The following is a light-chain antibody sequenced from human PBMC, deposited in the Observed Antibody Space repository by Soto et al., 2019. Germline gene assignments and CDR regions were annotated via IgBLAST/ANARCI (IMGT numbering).Light chain of an antibody. CDR1: PSISSW. Sequence: DVQMTQSPAILSASVGDRVTITCRASPSISSWLAWYQQKPGKAPNLLIHKASHLESGVPSRFSGSGSWTEFTLTIRSMQHGDFATYYCQHYNTSPCTFGQGTKVDIK. J-gene: IGKJ1*01. CDR2: KAS. CDR3: QHYNTSPCT. V-gene: IGKV1-5*03.